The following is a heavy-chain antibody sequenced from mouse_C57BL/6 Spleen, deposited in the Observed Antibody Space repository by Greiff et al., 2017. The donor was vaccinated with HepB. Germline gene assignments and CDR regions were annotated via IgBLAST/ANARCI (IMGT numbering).Heavy chain of an antibody. J-gene: IGHJ2*01. CDR2: INPSNGGT. CDR1: GYTFTSYW. D-gene: IGHD1-1*01. V-gene: IGHV1-53*01. CDR3: ALGYYYGSSLDY. Sequence: QVRLKQSGAELVKPGASVKLSCKASGYTFTSYWMHWVKQRPGQGLEWIGNINPSNGGTNYNEKFKSKATLTVDKSSSTAYMQLSSLTSEDSAVYYCALGYYYGSSLDYWGQGTTLTVSS.